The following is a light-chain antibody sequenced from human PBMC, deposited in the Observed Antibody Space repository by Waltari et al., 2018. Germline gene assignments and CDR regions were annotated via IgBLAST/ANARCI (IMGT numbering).Light chain of an antibody. J-gene: IGKJ1*01. V-gene: IGKV3-15*01. CDR3: QQYNNWHQT. CDR1: QSVSSN. Sequence: EIVMTQSPATLSVSPGERATLPCRASQSVSSNLAWYQQKPGQAPRLLIYGASTRATGIPARFSGSGSGTEFTLTISSLQSEDFAVYYCQQYNNWHQTFGQGTKVEIK. CDR2: GAS.